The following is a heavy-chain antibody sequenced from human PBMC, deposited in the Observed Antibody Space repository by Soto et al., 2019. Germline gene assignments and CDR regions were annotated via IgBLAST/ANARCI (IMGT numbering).Heavy chain of an antibody. CDR2: IIPIFGTA. Sequence: GXXVRVSSKTSGGTFSSYAISCVRQAPGQGLEWMGGIIPIFGTANYAQKFQGRVTITADESTSTAYMGLSSLRSEDTAVYYCARRIVLVPAALTNNWFDPWGQGTLVTVSS. CDR1: GGTFSSYA. CDR3: ARRIVLVPAALTNNWFDP. J-gene: IGHJ5*02. D-gene: IGHD2-2*01. V-gene: IGHV1-69*13.